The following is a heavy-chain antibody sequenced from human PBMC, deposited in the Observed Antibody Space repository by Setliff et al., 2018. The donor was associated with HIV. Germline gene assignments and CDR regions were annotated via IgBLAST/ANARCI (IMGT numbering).Heavy chain of an antibody. V-gene: IGHV3-23*01. CDR2: LTVGGGT. CDR1: GFSFNNFA. CDR3: AKRAYYGNNSRFWYFDL. J-gene: IGHJ2*01. D-gene: IGHD3-16*01. Sequence: HPGGSLRLSCAASGFSFNNFAMSWVRQAPGKGLEWVSTLTVGGGTVYADSVKGRFTISGDVSKNTLYLQMNSLRAEDTALYYCAKRAYYGNNSRFWYFDLWGRGTLVTVSS.